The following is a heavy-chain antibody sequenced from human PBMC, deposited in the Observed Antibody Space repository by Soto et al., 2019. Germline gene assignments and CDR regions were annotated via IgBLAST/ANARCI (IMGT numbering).Heavy chain of an antibody. CDR3: AKIFPPDYDILTGHAGYFDY. V-gene: IGHV3-23*01. CDR1: GFTFSSYA. D-gene: IGHD3-9*01. J-gene: IGHJ4*02. Sequence: GGSLRLSCAASGFTFSSYAMSWVRQAPGKGLEWVSAISGSGGSTYYADSVKGRFTISRDNSKNTLYLQMNSLRAEDTAVYYCAKIFPPDYDILTGHAGYFDYWGQGTLVTVSS. CDR2: ISGSGGST.